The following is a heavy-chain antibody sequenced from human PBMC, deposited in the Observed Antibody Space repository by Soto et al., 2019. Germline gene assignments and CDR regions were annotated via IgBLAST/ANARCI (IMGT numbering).Heavy chain of an antibody. D-gene: IGHD3-16*02. CDR3: AKDLFEAMITFGGVIVNHDAFDI. J-gene: IGHJ3*02. V-gene: IGHV3-30*18. CDR2: ISYDGSNK. CDR1: GFTFSSYG. Sequence: GGSLRLSCAASGFTFSSYGMHWVRQAPGKGLEWVAVISYDGSNKYYADSVKGRFTISRDNSKNTLYLQMNSLRAEDTAVYYCAKDLFEAMITFGGVIVNHDAFDIWGQGTMVTVSS.